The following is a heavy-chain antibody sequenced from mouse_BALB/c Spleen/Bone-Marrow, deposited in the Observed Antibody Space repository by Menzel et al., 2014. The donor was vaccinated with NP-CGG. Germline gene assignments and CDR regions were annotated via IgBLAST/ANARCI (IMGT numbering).Heavy chain of an antibody. V-gene: IGHV5-9-2*01. CDR2: ISGGGSYT. CDR3: ARHAYYDQTEVSFVY. D-gene: IGHD2-4*01. CDR1: GFTFNSYG. Sequence: EVKLVDSGGGLVKSGGSLKLSCAASGFTFNSYGMSWVRQTPGKRLEWVATISGGGSYTFYPDSVKGRFTISRDNAKNNLYLQLSSLRSEDTALYYCARHAYYDQTEVSFVYWGQGTLVTVSA. J-gene: IGHJ3*01.